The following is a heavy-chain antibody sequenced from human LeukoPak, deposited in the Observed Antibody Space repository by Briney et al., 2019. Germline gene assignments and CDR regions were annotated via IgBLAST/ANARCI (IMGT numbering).Heavy chain of an antibody. J-gene: IGHJ1*01. CDR3: AKVLYSSGWYLGYFQH. V-gene: IGHV3-48*01. CDR1: GFTFNSYN. D-gene: IGHD6-19*01. Sequence: GGSLRLSCAASGFTFNSYNMNWVRQAPGKGLEWVSYISSSSSTIYYADSVKGRFTISRDNSKNTLYLQMNSLRAEDTAVYYCAKVLYSSGWYLGYFQHWGQGTLVTVSS. CDR2: ISSSSSTI.